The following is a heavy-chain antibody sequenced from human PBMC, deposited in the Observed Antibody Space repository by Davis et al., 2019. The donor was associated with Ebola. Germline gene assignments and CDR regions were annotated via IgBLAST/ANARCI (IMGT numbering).Heavy chain of an antibody. CDR3: ARDKLGLTYAFDI. J-gene: IGHJ3*02. CDR2: IYTRGST. D-gene: IGHD6-6*01. V-gene: IGHV4-4*07. Sequence: SETLSLTCTVSGGSISSYYWSWIRQPAGKGLEWVGHIYTRGSTSYNPSLNSRVTISLDTSKNQFSLKLSSVTAADTAVYYCARDKLGLTYAFDIWGQGTMVTVSS. CDR1: GGSISSYY.